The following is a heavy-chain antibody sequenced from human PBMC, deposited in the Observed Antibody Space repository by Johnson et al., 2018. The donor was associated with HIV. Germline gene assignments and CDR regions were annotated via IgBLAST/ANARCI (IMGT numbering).Heavy chain of an antibody. Sequence: HVQLVESGGGLVQPGGSLRLSCAASGFTFSSYGMHWVRQAPGKGLEWVAFVSYDGTNEFYADSVKGRFTVSRDNSKNTLYLQMNNLRPEDTALYYCAKEGSSSPWAFDVWGQGTMVTVSS. CDR1: GFTFSSYG. D-gene: IGHD2-15*01. J-gene: IGHJ3*01. CDR2: VSYDGTNE. V-gene: IGHV3-30*18. CDR3: AKEGSSSPWAFDV.